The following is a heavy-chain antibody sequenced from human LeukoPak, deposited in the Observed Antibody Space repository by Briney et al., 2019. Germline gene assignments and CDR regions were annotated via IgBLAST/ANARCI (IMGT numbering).Heavy chain of an antibody. Sequence: PGGSLRLCCAASRFTFSSYWMHWVRQAPGKGLVWVSRIISDGSSTSYADSVKGRFTISRDNAKNTLYLKMNSLRAEDTAVYYCAREDVDITVATSGAFDIWGQGTMVTVSS. CDR3: AREDVDITVATSGAFDI. CDR2: IISDGSST. J-gene: IGHJ3*02. CDR1: RFTFSSYW. D-gene: IGHD6-19*01. V-gene: IGHV3-74*01.